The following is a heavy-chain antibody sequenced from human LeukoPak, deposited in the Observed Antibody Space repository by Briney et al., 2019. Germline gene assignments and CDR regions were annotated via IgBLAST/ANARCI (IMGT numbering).Heavy chain of an antibody. CDR1: GFSFSNYG. CDR3: AKGITMVRGSTPYYYMDV. J-gene: IGHJ6*03. CDR2: ISASGGST. Sequence: PGGSLRLSCAASGFSFSNYGMSWVRQAPGKGLEWVSSISASGGSTYYADSVQGRFTISRDNSKNTLYLQMNSLRAEDTALYYCAKGITMVRGSTPYYYMDVWGKGTTVTISS. D-gene: IGHD3-10*01. V-gene: IGHV3-23*01.